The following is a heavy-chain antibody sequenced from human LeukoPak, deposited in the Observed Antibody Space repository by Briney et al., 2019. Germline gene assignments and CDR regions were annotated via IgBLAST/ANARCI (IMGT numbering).Heavy chain of an antibody. CDR3: AGRGYSYGLTFDY. J-gene: IGHJ4*02. D-gene: IGHD5-18*01. Sequence: SETLSLTCTVSGGSIRSYFWSWIRQPPGKGLEWIGYVYYSGSTNYNPSLKSRVTISVDTSKKQFSLKLSSVTAADTAVYYCAGRGYSYGLTFDYWGQGTLVTVSS. CDR2: VYYSGST. CDR1: GGSIRSYF. V-gene: IGHV4-59*08.